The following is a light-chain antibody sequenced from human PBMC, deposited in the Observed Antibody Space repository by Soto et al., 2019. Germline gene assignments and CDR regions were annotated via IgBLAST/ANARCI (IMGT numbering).Light chain of an antibody. CDR3: SSHKSPHVV. CDR1: SSDIGDYEY. Sequence: QSALTQPASVSGSPGQAISISCTAASSDIGDYEYVSWYQQFPGKAPRLIIYSISSRPSGVSNRFAGSKSGNTASLTISGRHGEDEAVYYCSSHKSPHVVFGGGTKLTVL. J-gene: IGLJ2*01. CDR2: SIS. V-gene: IGLV2-14*03.